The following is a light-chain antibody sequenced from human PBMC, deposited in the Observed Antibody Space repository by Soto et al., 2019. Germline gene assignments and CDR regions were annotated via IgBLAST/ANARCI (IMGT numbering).Light chain of an antibody. CDR1: QSVSSY. CDR2: DAS. J-gene: IGKJ4*01. Sequence: EIVLTQSPATLSLSPGERATLSCRASQSVSSYLAWYQQKPGQAPRLLIYDASNRATGIPARFSGSGSGTIFPFTFSILEPEDFAVYYCQQRSNWPLTFGGGTKVDIK. CDR3: QQRSNWPLT. V-gene: IGKV3-11*01.